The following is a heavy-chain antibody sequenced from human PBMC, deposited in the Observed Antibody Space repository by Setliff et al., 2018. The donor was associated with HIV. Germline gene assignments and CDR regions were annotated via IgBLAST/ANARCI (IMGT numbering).Heavy chain of an antibody. J-gene: IGHJ4*02. CDR3: ARVGLSAVPFPTVY. D-gene: IGHD4-4*01. CDR2: ISAYDGDT. CDR1: NYTFTNYA. V-gene: IGHV1-18*01. Sequence: GASVKVSCKASNYTFTNYAITWMRQAPGQRPEWMGWISAYDGDTKYAQKFHNRLSMTADTSTTTAYMDLRGLTSDDTGVYYCARVGLSAVPFPTVYWGQGTLVTVS.